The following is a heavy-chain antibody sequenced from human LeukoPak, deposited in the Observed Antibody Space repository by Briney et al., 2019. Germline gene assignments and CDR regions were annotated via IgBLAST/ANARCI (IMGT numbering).Heavy chain of an antibody. CDR1: GDSVSSNSVT. V-gene: IGHV6-1*01. CDR2: TYYRSTWYN. D-gene: IGHD2-2*01. J-gene: IGHJ5*02. Sequence: SQTLSLTCALSGDSVSSNSVTWNWIGQSPSRGLEWLGRTYYRSTWYNDYAVSVRGRITVNPDTSKNQFSLHLNSVTPEDTAIYYCARRLTQYDCFDPWGQGILVTVSS. CDR3: ARRLTQYDCFDP.